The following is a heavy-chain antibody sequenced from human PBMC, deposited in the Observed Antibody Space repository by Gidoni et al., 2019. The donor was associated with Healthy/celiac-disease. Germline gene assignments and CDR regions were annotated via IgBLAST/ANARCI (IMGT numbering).Heavy chain of an antibody. CDR1: GGSISSSSYY. Sequence: QLQLQESGPGLVKPSETLSLTCTVSGGSISSSSYYWGWIRQPPGKGLEWIGSLYYSGSTYYNPSLKSRVTISVDTSKNQFSLKLSSVTAADTAVYYCARRGPLYSGSYSNWFDPWGQGTLVTVSS. D-gene: IGHD1-26*01. J-gene: IGHJ5*02. CDR2: LYYSGST. CDR3: ARRGPLYSGSYSNWFDP. V-gene: IGHV4-39*01.